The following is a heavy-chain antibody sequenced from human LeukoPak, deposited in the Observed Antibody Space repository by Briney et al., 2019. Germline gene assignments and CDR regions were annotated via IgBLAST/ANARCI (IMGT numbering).Heavy chain of an antibody. CDR3: ARFDSSSDY. CDR1: GGSISSYY. J-gene: IGHJ4*02. V-gene: IGHV4-59*12. Sequence: NPSETLSLTCTVSGGSISSYYWSWIRQPPGRGLEWIGYIYYSGSTNYNPSLKSRVTMSVDTSKNQFSLKLSSVTAADTAVYYCARFDSSSDYWGQGTLVTVSS. D-gene: IGHD6-6*01. CDR2: IYYSGST.